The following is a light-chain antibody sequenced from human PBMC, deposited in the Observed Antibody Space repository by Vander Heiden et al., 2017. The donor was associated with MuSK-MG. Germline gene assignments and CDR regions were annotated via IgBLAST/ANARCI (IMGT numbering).Light chain of an antibody. CDR3: QQRSNWPPGIT. CDR1: QSVSSY. CDR2: DAS. V-gene: IGKV3-11*01. Sequence: EIVLTQSPATLSLSPGERATLSCRASQSVSSYLAWYQQKPGQAPRLLIYDASNRATGIPARFSGSGSGTDFTLTISSLEPEDFAVYYCQQRSNWPPGITFGPGTKVEIK. J-gene: IGKJ3*01.